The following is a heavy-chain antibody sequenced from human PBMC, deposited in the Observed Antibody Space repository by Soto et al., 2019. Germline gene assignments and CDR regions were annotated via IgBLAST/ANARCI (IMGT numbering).Heavy chain of an antibody. V-gene: IGHV3-33*01. J-gene: IGHJ3*02. CDR3: ARDWSNAFDI. CDR2: IWNDGSNE. Sequence: SLRLSCAASGFTFSPHGMHCVRQAPGKGLEWVAVIWNDGSNEFFADSVKGRFTISRDNSKNTLSLQMNSLRDEDTAVYYCARDWSNAFDILGQGTIVTVSS. CDR1: GFTFSPHG. D-gene: IGHD3-3*01.